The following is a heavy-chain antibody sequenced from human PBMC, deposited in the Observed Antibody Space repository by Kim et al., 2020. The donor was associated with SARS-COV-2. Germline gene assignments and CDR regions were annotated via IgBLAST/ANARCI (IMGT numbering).Heavy chain of an antibody. CDR1: GFTFSSYG. Sequence: GGSLRLSCAASGFTFSSYGMHWVRQAPGKGLEWVAVISYDGSNKYYADSVKGRFTISRDNSKNTLYLQMNSLRAEDTAGYYCAKDRGGSGSYYSYYYGMDVWGQGTTVTVSS. D-gene: IGHD3-10*01. V-gene: IGHV3-30*18. J-gene: IGHJ6*02. CDR3: AKDRGGSGSYYSYYYGMDV. CDR2: ISYDGSNK.